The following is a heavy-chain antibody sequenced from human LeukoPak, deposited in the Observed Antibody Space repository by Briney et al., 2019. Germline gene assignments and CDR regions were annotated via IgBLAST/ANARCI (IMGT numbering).Heavy chain of an antibody. J-gene: IGHJ4*02. Sequence: GGSLRLSCAASGFTFSSFWMSWVRRAPGKGLEWVANIKQDGSEKNYVDSVKGRFTISRDNAKNSLYLQMNSLRAEDTAVYYCAGGSGWIFDSWVQGTLVTVSS. D-gene: IGHD6-19*01. V-gene: IGHV3-7*01. CDR1: GFTFSSFW. CDR2: IKQDGSEK. CDR3: AGGSGWIFDS.